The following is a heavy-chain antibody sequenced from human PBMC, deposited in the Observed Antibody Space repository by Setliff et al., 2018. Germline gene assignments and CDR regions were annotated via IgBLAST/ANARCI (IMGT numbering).Heavy chain of an antibody. CDR2: INPNSGGT. D-gene: IGHD3-3*01. CDR1: GYTFTGYY. CDR3: ARGPRITIFGVVSLSLCGMDV. J-gene: IGHJ6*02. Sequence: ASVKVSCKASGYTFTGYYMHWVRQAPGQGLEWMGWINPNSGGTNYAQKFQGWVTMTRDTSISTAYMELSRLRSDDTAVYYCARGPRITIFGVVSLSLCGMDVWGQGTTVTVSS. V-gene: IGHV1-2*04.